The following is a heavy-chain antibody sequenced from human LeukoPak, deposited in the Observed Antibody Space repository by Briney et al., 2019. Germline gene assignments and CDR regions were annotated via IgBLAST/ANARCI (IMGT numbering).Heavy chain of an antibody. D-gene: IGHD6-19*01. CDR1: GFTFSSYA. V-gene: IGHV3-23*01. CDR2: ISASGGSA. J-gene: IGHJ4*02. CDR3: AKQESGPIYTSGWYVY. Sequence: GGSLRLSCAASGFTFSSYAMSWVRQAPGKGLEWVSAISASGGSAYYADSVKGRFTISRDSSKNTLYLQMNSLRAEDTAVYYCAKQESGPIYTSGWYVYWGQGTLVTVSS.